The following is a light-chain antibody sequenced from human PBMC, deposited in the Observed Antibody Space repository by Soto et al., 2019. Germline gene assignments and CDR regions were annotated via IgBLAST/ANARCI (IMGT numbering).Light chain of an antibody. J-gene: IGKJ4*01. Sequence: DIVMTQTPLSLSVTPGQPASISCKSSQSILHSGGQTYLYWYLQKPGQPPQPPIYELFNRFSGVPHRFSGSISETGFTRGMRPVEGEDVGVYCCMQGLELPVTFGGGTKGEIK. CDR2: ELF. CDR1: QSILHSGGQTY. V-gene: IGKV2D-29*01. CDR3: MQGLELPVT.